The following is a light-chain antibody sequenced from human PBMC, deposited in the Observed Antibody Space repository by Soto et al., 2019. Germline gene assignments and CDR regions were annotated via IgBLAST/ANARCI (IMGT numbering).Light chain of an antibody. CDR3: YSTDSSINRL. V-gene: IGLV3-10*01. CDR1: ALPKKY. CDR2: EDN. J-gene: IGLJ2*01. Sequence: SYELTQSPSVSVSPGQTAKITCSGDALPKKYAYWYQQKSGQAPVLVIYEDNKRPSGIPERFSGSSSGTMATLTISGAQVEDEADYYCYSTDSSINRLFGGGTKLTVL.